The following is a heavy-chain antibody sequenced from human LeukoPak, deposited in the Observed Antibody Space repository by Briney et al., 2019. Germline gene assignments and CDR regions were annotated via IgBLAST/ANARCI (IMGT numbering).Heavy chain of an antibody. J-gene: IGHJ4*02. V-gene: IGHV3-9*01. CDR1: GFTFDDYG. D-gene: IGHD3-9*01. CDR3: ARGSTHYDVLTGYHYYFDY. Sequence: GGSLRLSCAASGFTFDDYGMHWVRQAPGKGLEWVSGISWNSGSIGYADSVKGRFTISRDNAKNSLYLQMNSLRAEDTALYYCARGSTHYDVLTGYHYYFDYWGQGTLVTVSS. CDR2: ISWNSGSI.